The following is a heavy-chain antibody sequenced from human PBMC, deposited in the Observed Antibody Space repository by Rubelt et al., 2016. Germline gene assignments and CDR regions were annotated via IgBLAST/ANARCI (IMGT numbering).Heavy chain of an antibody. D-gene: IGHD4-23*01. J-gene: IGHJ4*02. CDR1: GGSISSSSYY. CDR3: ATSGGNGGDFDY. Sequence: QLQLQESGLGLVKPSETLSLTCTVSGGSISSSSYYWGWIRQPPGKGLEWIGSIYYSGSTYYNPSLKSRVTISVDTSKNQFFLRLSSVTAADTAVYYCATSGGNGGDFDYWGQGTLVTVS. V-gene: IGHV4-39*07. CDR2: IYYSGST.